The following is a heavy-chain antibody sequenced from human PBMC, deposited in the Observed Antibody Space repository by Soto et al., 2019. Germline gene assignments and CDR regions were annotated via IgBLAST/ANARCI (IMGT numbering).Heavy chain of an antibody. V-gene: IGHV3-7*01. J-gene: IGHJ6*02. CDR3: ARDSAIAPHYGMDV. CDR2: INQDGSEK. Sequence: PGGSLRLSCAASGFTFSSYWMSWVRQAPGKGLEWVANINQDGSEKISVDSVKGRFTVSRDNAKNSLYLHIDSLRAEDSALYYCARDSAIAPHYGMDVWGPGTTVTVSS. CDR1: GFTFSSYW. D-gene: IGHD2-21*01.